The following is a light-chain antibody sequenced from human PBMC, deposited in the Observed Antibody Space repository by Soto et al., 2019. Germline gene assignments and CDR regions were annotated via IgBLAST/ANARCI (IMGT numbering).Light chain of an antibody. CDR2: LGS. CDR3: MQALQTSYT. Sequence: DIVMTQSPLSLPVTPGEPASISCRSSQSLLHSNGYNYLDWYLQKPGQSPQLLIYLGSNRASGVADRFSGSVSGTDFTLKISRVEAEDVGVYYCMQALQTSYTFGQRTKLEIK. CDR1: QSLLHSNGYNY. V-gene: IGKV2-28*01. J-gene: IGKJ2*01.